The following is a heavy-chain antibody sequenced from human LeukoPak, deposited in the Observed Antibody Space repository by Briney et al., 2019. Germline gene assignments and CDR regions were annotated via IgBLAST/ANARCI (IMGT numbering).Heavy chain of an antibody. V-gene: IGHV4-59*08. D-gene: IGHD2-2*01. Sequence: SETLSLTCTVSGGSISSYYWSWIRQPPGKGLEWIGYIYYSGSTNYNPSLKSRVTISVDTSKNQFSLKLSSVTAADTAVYYCARHNPQLPQGLYYFDYWGQGTLVTVSS. CDR3: ARHNPQLPQGLYYFDY. CDR1: GGSISSYY. J-gene: IGHJ4*02. CDR2: IYYSGST.